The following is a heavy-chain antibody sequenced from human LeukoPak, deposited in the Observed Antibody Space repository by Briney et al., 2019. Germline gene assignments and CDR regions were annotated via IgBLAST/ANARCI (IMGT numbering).Heavy chain of an antibody. D-gene: IGHD5-24*01. V-gene: IGHV3-21*01. CDR3: ARGKDGWSADY. CDR1: GFTFSSYR. J-gene: IGHJ4*02. Sequence: PGGSLRLSCAASGFTFSSYRMNWVRQAPGKGLEWVSSISSSSSYIYYADSVKGRFTISRDNAKNSLYLQMNSLRAEDTALYYCARGKDGWSADYWGQGTLVTVSS. CDR2: ISSSSSYI.